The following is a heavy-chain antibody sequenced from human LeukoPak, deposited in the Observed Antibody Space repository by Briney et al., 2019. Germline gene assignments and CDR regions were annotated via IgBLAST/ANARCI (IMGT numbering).Heavy chain of an antibody. CDR2: ISNNGGYT. V-gene: IGHV3-23*01. CDR3: AKYSPSYGMDV. J-gene: IGHJ6*02. Sequence: PGGSLRLSCAASGFTFSSSAMSWVRQAPGKGLEWVSAISNNGGYTYYADSVQGRFTISRDNSKSTLCLQMNSLRAEDTAVYYCAKYSPSYGMDVWGQGTTVTVSS. CDR1: GFTFSSSA. D-gene: IGHD1-26*01.